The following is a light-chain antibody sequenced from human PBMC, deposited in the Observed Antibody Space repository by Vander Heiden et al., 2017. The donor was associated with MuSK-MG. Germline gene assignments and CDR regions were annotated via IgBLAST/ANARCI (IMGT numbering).Light chain of an antibody. CDR3: CSDGGSGNLV. J-gene: IGLJ1*01. CDR1: SSAIGSYNL. CDR2: EVN. Sequence: QPALTQPAPVSGSPRQSITISCTGTSSAIGSYNLVSWYQQHPDKAPELVIYEVNKRPAGVSTRFSGSESGNTASLTISVPQAEDEADYYCCSDGGSGNLVFGTGTKVTVL. V-gene: IGLV2-23*02.